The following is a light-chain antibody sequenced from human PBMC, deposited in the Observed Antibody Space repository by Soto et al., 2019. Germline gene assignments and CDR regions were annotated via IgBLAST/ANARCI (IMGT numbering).Light chain of an antibody. V-gene: IGLV2-14*01. J-gene: IGLJ2*01. CDR3: SSYTSSSTIVV. CDR1: SSDVGGYNY. CDR2: DVS. Sequence: QSALTKPASVSGSPGQSITISCTGTSSDVGGYNYVSWYQQHPGKAPKLMIYDVSNRPSGVSNRFSGSKSGNTASLTISGLQAEDEADYYCSSYTSSSTIVVFGGGTKLTVL.